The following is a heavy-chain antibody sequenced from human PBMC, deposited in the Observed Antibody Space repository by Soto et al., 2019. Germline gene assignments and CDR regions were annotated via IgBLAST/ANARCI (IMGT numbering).Heavy chain of an antibody. Sequence: PSQTLSLTCAISGDSVSSNSAAWNWIRQSPSRGLEWLGRTYYRSKWYNDYAVSVKSRTTINPDTSKNQFSLQLNSVTPEDTAVYYCARDVEQLVPYYYYGMDVWGQGTTVTVSS. V-gene: IGHV6-1*01. CDR1: GDSVSSNSAA. D-gene: IGHD6-6*01. CDR2: TYYRSKWYN. J-gene: IGHJ6*02. CDR3: ARDVEQLVPYYYYGMDV.